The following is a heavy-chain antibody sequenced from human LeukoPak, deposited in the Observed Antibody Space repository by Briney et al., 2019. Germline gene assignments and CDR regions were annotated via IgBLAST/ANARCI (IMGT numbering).Heavy chain of an antibody. D-gene: IGHD1-1*01. CDR1: GFIFSDYY. CDR2: IDVRGDSI. Sequence: PGGSLRLSCAASGFIFSDYYMTWIRQAPGKGLEWVAHIDVRGDSILYADSVKGRFTISRDSAKNSLYLQMNSLRAEDTAVYYCAREDNVWNLLYNYYMDVWGKGTTVTVSS. J-gene: IGHJ6*03. CDR3: AREDNVWNLLYNYYMDV. V-gene: IGHV3-11*01.